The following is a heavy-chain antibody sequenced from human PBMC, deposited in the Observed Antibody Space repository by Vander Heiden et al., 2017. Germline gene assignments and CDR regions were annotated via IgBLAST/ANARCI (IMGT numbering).Heavy chain of an antibody. D-gene: IGHD5-18*01. CDR1: RFSLSSFS. Sequence: EVQLVESGGGLVKPGGSLRLSCAASRFSLSSFSLGWVRQAPGKGLEWVSYISSGGDYIYYADSLRGRFTISRDNAKNSLYLQMSSLRAEDTAVYYCARSDTPMSTFDSWGQGTLVTVSS. J-gene: IGHJ4*02. CDR3: ARSDTPMSTFDS. CDR2: ISSGGDYI. V-gene: IGHV3-21*01.